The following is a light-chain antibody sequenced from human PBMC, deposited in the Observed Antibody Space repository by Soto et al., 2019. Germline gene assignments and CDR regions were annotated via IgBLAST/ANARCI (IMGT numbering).Light chain of an antibody. CDR1: DNVRTK. V-gene: IGKV3-20*01. J-gene: IGKJ4*01. CDR3: QQYGSSLT. CDR2: GAS. Sequence: EIVMTQSPAILSVSPGEGATLSCRASDNVRTKVGWYQQKAGQAPRLLIYGASSRATGIPDRFSGSGSGTDFTLTISRLEPEDFAVYYCQQYGSSLTFGGGTKVDIK.